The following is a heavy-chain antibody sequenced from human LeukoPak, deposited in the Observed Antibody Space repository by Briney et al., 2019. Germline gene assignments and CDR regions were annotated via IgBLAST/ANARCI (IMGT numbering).Heavy chain of an antibody. J-gene: IGHJ5*02. V-gene: IGHV3-23*01. CDR2: IGGSGSST. Sequence: GGSLRLSCAASGFTFSNSDMSWVRQAPGTGLEWVSAIGGSGSSTFYADPVKGRFTVSRDNSKNTLYLQMSSLRAEDTAVYYCAKSRLTPHPWGQGTLVTVSS. CDR1: GFTFSNSD. D-gene: IGHD1-14*01. CDR3: AKSRLTPHP.